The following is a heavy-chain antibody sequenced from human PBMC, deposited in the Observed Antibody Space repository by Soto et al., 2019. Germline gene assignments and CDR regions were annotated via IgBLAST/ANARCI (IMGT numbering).Heavy chain of an antibody. Sequence: GGSLRLSCAASGFTFSSYSMNWVRQAPGKGLEWVSYISSSSSTIYYADSVKGRFTISRDNAKNSLYLQMNSLRDEDTAVYYCTRDRVIGYYDRWGWFDPWGQGALVTISS. CDR2: ISSSSSTI. V-gene: IGHV3-48*02. CDR1: GFTFSSYS. CDR3: TRDRVIGYYDRWGWFDP. J-gene: IGHJ5*01. D-gene: IGHD3-22*01.